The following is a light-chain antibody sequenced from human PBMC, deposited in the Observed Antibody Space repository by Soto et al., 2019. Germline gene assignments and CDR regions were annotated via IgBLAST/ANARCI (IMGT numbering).Light chain of an antibody. J-gene: IGLJ1*01. CDR3: SSSGGNNIHYV. CDR2: EVT. CDR1: SSDVGAYNY. V-gene: IGLV2-8*01. Sequence: QSALTQPPSASGSPGQSVTISCTGTSSDVGAYNYVSWYQQHPGKAPKLMIYEVTKRPSGVPDRFSGSKSGNTASLTVSGLQAEDEADYYCSSSGGNNIHYVFGTGTKLTV.